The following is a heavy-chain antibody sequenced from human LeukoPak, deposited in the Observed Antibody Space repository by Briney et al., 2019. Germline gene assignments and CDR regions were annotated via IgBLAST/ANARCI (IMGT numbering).Heavy chain of an antibody. D-gene: IGHD1-14*01. CDR2: INPDSGGT. V-gene: IGHV1-2*04. CDR1: GYTFTGYY. Sequence: ASVKVSCRASGYTFTGYYMSWVRQAPGQGLEWMGWINPDSGGTHYAQNFQGWVTMTRDTSISTAYMELSRLRSDDTVVYYCARGTLTAPRSAFDIWGQGTMVTVSS. J-gene: IGHJ3*02. CDR3: ARGTLTAPRSAFDI.